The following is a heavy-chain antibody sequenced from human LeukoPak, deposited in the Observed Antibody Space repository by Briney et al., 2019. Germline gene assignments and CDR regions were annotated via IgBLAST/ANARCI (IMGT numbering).Heavy chain of an antibody. Sequence: GGSLRLSCAASGFTFSSYSMNWVRQAPGKGLEWVSAISGSGGSTYYADSVKGRFTISRDNSKSTLYLQMNSLRAEDTAVYYCAKGWGYYYYGMDVWGQGTTVTVSS. J-gene: IGHJ6*02. D-gene: IGHD7-27*01. V-gene: IGHV3-23*01. CDR3: AKGWGYYYYGMDV. CDR2: ISGSGGST. CDR1: GFTFSSYS.